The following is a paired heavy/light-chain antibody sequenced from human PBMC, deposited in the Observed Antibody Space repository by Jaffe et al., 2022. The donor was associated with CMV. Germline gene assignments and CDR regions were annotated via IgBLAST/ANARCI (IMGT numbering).Heavy chain of an antibody. CDR3: ASQYYFDTAVWYFDL. CDR1: GFIFGDYY. V-gene: IGHV3-11*01. J-gene: IGHJ2*01. D-gene: IGHD3-22*01. CDR2: ISGGGDTI. Sequence: QVQLVESGGGLVKPGGSLRLSCAASGFIFGDYYMNWIRQAPGKGPEWLSYISGGGDTIYYADSVKGRFTVSRDNARNSLYLQMNSLRAEDTAVYYCASQYYFDTAVWYFDLWGRGTLVTVSS.
Light chain of an antibody. CDR3: QQRSNWLT. V-gene: IGKV3-11*01. CDR2: DAS. J-gene: IGKJ4*01. CDR1: QSVGSY. Sequence: EIVLTQSPATLSLSPGERATLSCRASQSVGSYLGWYQQKPGQAPRLLIYDASNRATGIPARFSGSGSGTNFTLTISSLEPEDFVVYYCQQRSNWLTFGGGTKVEI.